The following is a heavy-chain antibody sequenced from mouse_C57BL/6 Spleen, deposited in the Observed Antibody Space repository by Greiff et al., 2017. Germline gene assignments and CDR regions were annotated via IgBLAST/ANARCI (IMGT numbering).Heavy chain of an antibody. CDR2: IDPADGAT. D-gene: IGHD2-4*01. Sequence: VQLQQPGAELVKPGASVTLSCKASGYTFTSYCMHWVKQRPGQGLEWIGQIDPADGATTYNQKFKGKSTLTVDTSSTTAYMQLSSLTSEDSAVYYCARDDYDCSEFDYWGQGTSVTVSS. CDR1: GYTFTSYC. CDR3: ARDDYDCSEFDY. V-gene: IGHV1-69*01. J-gene: IGHJ2*02.